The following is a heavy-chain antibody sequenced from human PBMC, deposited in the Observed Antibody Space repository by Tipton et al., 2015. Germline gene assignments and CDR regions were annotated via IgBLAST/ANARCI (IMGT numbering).Heavy chain of an antibody. D-gene: IGHD3-16*02. CDR1: GFTFSSYG. V-gene: IGHV3-21*04. CDR2: ISGSGRDT. Sequence: SLRLSCAASGFTFSSYGMNWVRQAPGKGLEWVSAISGSGRDTHYADSVKGRFIISRDNAKNSVHLQMNNLRTEDTALYYCARSMVLPGYHYNGMDVWGQGTTVIVSS. CDR3: ARSMVLPGYHYNGMDV. J-gene: IGHJ6*02.